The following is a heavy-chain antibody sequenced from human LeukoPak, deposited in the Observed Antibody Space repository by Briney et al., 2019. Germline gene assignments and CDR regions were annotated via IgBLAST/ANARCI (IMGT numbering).Heavy chain of an antibody. Sequence: PGGSLRLSCTASGFSFSDHYLTWMRQAPGKGLEWISYITYRGRSTDYADSVKGRFIISRDNAMNSLCLQMSSLRVDDTAVYYCTRDPDDGDADWGQGTLVTVSS. D-gene: IGHD2-21*01. CDR3: TRDPDDGDAD. CDR1: GFSFSDHY. J-gene: IGHJ4*02. CDR2: ITYRGRST. V-gene: IGHV3-11*04.